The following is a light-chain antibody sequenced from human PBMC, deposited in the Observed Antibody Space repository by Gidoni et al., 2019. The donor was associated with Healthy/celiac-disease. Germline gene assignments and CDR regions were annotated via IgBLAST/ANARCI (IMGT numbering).Light chain of an antibody. Sequence: DIQMTQSPSSLSASVGDRVTITCRASQSISSYLNWYQQKQGKAPKLLIYAASSLQSGVPSRLSGSGSGTDFTLTISSLQPEDFATYYCQQNYSTPLTFGGGTKVEIK. CDR2: AAS. J-gene: IGKJ4*01. CDR1: QSISSY. CDR3: QQNYSTPLT. V-gene: IGKV1-39*01.